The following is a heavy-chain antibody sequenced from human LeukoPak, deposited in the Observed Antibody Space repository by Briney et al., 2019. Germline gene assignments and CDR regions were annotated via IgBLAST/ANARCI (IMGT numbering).Heavy chain of an antibody. CDR2: ISGSGGST. D-gene: IGHD6-19*01. J-gene: IGHJ4*02. Sequence: GGSLRLSCAASGFTFSSYSMNWVRQAPGKGLEWVSAISGSGGSTYYADSVKGRFTISRDNSKNTLYLQMNSLRAEDTAVYYCARPGVGYSSGWYDFYFDYWGQGTLVTVSS. CDR3: ARPGVGYSSGWYDFYFDY. V-gene: IGHV3-23*01. CDR1: GFTFSSYS.